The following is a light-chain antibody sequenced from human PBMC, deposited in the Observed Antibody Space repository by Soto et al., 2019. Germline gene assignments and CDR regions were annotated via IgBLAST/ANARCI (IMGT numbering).Light chain of an antibody. CDR1: QSVSSN. CDR3: QQLGSSPT. CDR2: GAS. Sequence: SVSPSVRAALLSKASQSVSSNLAWYQQKPGQAPRLLIYGASNRATGIPARFSGSGSGTDIIRTISSPEPADFAVYCCQQLGSSPTIGQGTKVDIK. V-gene: IGKV3-11*01. J-gene: IGKJ1*01.